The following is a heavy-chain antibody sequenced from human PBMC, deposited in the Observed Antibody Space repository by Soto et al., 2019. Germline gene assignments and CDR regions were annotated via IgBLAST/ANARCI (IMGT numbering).Heavy chain of an antibody. Sequence: SETLSLTCAVYGGSFSGYYWSWIRQPPGKGLEWIGEINHSGSTNYNPSLKSRVTISVDTSMNQFSLRLSSVTAADTAVYYCARDNSRDSDGYAGAAFDIWGQGTMVTVSS. D-gene: IGHD5-18*01. J-gene: IGHJ3*02. CDR1: GGSFSGYY. CDR2: INHSGST. CDR3: ARDNSRDSDGYAGAAFDI. V-gene: IGHV4-34*01.